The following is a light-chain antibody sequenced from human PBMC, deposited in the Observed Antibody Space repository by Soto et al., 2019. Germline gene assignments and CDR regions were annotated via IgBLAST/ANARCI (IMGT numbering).Light chain of an antibody. Sequence: EIVLTQSPGTLSLSPGERATLSCRASQSVSSSYLAWYQQKPGQAPRLLIYGASSRATGIPDRFSGRGSGTDFTLTISRLEPEDFAVYYCQQYGSPPSLTFGGGTKVEIK. J-gene: IGKJ4*01. CDR2: GAS. V-gene: IGKV3-20*01. CDR3: QQYGSPPSLT. CDR1: QSVSSSY.